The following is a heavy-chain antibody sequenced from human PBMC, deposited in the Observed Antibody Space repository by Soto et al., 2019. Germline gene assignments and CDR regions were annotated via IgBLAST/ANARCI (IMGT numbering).Heavy chain of an antibody. Sequence: SETLSLTCTVSGGSISSSSYYWGWIRQPPGKGLEWIGSIYYSGSTYYNPSLKSRVTISVDTSKNQFSLKLSSVTAADTAVYYCARKAQISSWYFDYWGQGTLVTVSS. CDR2: IYYSGST. D-gene: IGHD6-13*01. J-gene: IGHJ4*02. CDR1: GGSISSSSYY. CDR3: ARKAQISSWYFDY. V-gene: IGHV4-39*01.